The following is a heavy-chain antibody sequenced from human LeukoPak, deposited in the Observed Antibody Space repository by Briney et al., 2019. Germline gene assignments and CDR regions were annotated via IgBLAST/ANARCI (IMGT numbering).Heavy chain of an antibody. V-gene: IGHV3-43*01. CDR2: ISWDGSST. CDR3: AKAEQQLSYTYDAFDI. Sequence: GGSLRLSCAASGFTFDDYTIHWVRRTPGKGLEWVSLISWDGSSTFYADSVKGRFTISRDNSKNSLFLQMNTLRTEDTALYYCAKAEQQLSYTYDAFDIWGQGTMVTVSS. CDR1: GFTFDDYT. J-gene: IGHJ3*02. D-gene: IGHD6-13*01.